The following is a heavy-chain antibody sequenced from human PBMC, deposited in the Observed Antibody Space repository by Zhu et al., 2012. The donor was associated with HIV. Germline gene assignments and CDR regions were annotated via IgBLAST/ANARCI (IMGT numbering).Heavy chain of an antibody. D-gene: IGHD3-10*01. CDR1: GGSFSGYY. CDR3: ARGYGSGSYYHY. Sequence: QVQLQQWGAGLLKPSETLSLTCAVYGGSFSGYYWGWIRQPPGKGLEWIGEINRSGDTNCNPSLKSRVTISVDTSKNQFSLKLNSVTAADTAVYYCARGYGSGSYYHYWGQGTLVTVSX. V-gene: IGHV4-34*01. J-gene: IGHJ4*02. CDR2: INRSGDT.